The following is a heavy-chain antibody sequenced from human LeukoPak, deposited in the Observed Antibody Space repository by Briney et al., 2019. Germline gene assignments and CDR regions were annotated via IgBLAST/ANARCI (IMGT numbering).Heavy chain of an antibody. CDR3: AKTAGIAAAADFDD. V-gene: IGHV3-23*01. J-gene: IGHJ4*02. D-gene: IGHD6-13*01. CDR1: GFTFSNYG. CDR2: ISGSGDST. Sequence: PGGSLRLSCAASGFTFSNYGMSWVRQAPGKGLEWVSSISGSGDSTYYADYVKGRFTISRDNSKNTLYLQMNSLRAEDTAVYYCAKTAGIAAAADFDDWGQGTLVTVSS.